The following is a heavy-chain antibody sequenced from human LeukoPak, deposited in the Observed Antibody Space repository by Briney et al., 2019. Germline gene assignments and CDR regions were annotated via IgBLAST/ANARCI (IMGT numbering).Heavy chain of an antibody. V-gene: IGHV3-30-3*01. Sequence: GGSLRLSCAASGFTFSSYAMHWVRQAPGKGLEWVAVISYDGSNKYYADSVKGRFTISRDNSKNTLYLQMNSLRAEDTAVYYCARVLWGFGELLFLDYWGQGTLVTVSS. CDR2: ISYDGSNK. CDR1: GFTFSSYA. CDR3: ARVLWGFGELLFLDY. D-gene: IGHD3-10*01. J-gene: IGHJ4*02.